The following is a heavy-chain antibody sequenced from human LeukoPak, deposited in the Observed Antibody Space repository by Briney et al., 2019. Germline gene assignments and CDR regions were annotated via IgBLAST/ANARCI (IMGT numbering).Heavy chain of an antibody. CDR1: GGSISSYY. J-gene: IGHJ3*02. D-gene: IGHD2-21*02. Sequence: SETLSLTCTVSGGSISSYYLSWIRQPAGKGLEWIGRIYTSGSTNYNPSLKSRVTMSVDTSKNQFSLKLSSVTAADTAVYYCARDRGAYCGGDCYSGDAFDIWGQGTMVTVSS. CDR3: ARDRGAYCGGDCYSGDAFDI. CDR2: IYTSGST. V-gene: IGHV4-4*07.